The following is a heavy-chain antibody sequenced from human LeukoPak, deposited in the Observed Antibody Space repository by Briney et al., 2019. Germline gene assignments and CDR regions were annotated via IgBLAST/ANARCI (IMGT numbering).Heavy chain of an antibody. CDR3: ASDSTHRAASGPFVY. V-gene: IGHV4-31*03. J-gene: IGHJ4*02. Sequence: SETLSLTCTVSGDSISSSGFYWRWLRQHPGKGLEWVVYIYSSGSTNYNAALQSRLTISVDTSKNQFSLRLTSVTAADTAVYYCASDSTHRAASGPFVYWGQGALVTVSS. CDR1: GDSISSSGFY. CDR2: IYSSGST. D-gene: IGHD6-13*01.